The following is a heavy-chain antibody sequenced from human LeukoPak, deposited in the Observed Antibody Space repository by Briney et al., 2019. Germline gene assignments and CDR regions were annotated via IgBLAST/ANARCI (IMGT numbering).Heavy chain of an antibody. J-gene: IGHJ4*02. Sequence: PSETLSLTCAVYGGSFSGYYRSWIRQPPGKGLEWIGEINHSGSTNYNPSLKSRVTISVDTSKNQFSLKLSSVTAADTAVYYCAALYYDFSFWGQGTLVTVSS. V-gene: IGHV4-34*01. D-gene: IGHD3-3*01. CDR1: GGSFSGYY. CDR3: AALYYDFSF. CDR2: INHSGST.